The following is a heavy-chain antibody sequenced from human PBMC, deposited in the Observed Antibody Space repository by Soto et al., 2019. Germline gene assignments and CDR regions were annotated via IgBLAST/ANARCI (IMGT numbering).Heavy chain of an antibody. CDR3: ERQSRSPNYYSYGMDV. CDR1: GGTFSSYA. Sequence: QVQLVQSGAEVKKPGSSVKVSCRASGGTFSSYAVSWVRQAPGQGLEWMGVIIPLLNTTKYVQKFQGRVTTTADATSRTAYRELSRLRSEDAAVYYCERQSRSPNYYSYGMDVGGKGPTFTVPS. V-gene: IGHV1-69*01. J-gene: IGHJ6*04. D-gene: IGHD6-6*01. CDR2: IIPLLNTT.